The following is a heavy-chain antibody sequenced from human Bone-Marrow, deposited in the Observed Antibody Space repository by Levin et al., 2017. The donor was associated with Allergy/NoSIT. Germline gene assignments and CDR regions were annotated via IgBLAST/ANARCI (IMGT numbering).Heavy chain of an antibody. V-gene: IGHV3-48*04. CDR1: DFPFNTYD. Sequence: RPGGSLRLSCAGADFPFNTYDMVWVRQAPGKGLEWISYISSSSMTTYFADSVRGRFTVSRDNANNSLSLHMSSLRVDDTAVYYCSRAEYTYGFSAFDLWGQGTPVTVSS. CDR2: ISSSSMTT. CDR3: SRAEYTYGFSAFDL. D-gene: IGHD6-6*01. J-gene: IGHJ3*01.